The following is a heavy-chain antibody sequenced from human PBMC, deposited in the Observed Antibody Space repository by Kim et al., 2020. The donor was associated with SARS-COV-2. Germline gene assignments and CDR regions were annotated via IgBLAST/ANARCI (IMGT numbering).Heavy chain of an antibody. CDR1: GFTFNNYA. J-gene: IGHJ4*02. V-gene: IGHV3-23*01. D-gene: IGHD3-10*02. Sequence: GGSLRLSCAXSGFTFNNYAMSWVRQGPGKGLEWVSGISRTGYASDYADSVRGRFIISRDSSKNTLYLQMSSVTAEDTAVYYCARVFYVIDYWGQGTQVTVSS. CDR2: ISRTGYAS. CDR3: ARVFYVIDY.